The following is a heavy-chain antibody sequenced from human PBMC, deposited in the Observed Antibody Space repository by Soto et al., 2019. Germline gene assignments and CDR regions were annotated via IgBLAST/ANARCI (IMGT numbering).Heavy chain of an antibody. Sequence: SETLSLTCAVSGDSITSIYHWAWIRQPPGRGLEWVASIYHTGTTYYNPSLKSRVTISVDTSKNHFSLNLRSVTAADSAVYYCATRKKFYDILIGNRLNGKAFYHYPMDVWGQGTTVTVSS. V-gene: IGHV4-38-2*01. CDR2: IYHTGTT. D-gene: IGHD3-9*01. CDR3: ATRKKFYDILIGNRLNGKAFYHYPMDV. CDR1: GDSITSIYH. J-gene: IGHJ6*02.